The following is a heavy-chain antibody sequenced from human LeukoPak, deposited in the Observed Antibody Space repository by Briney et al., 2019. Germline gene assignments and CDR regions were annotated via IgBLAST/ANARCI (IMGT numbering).Heavy chain of an antibody. V-gene: IGHV3-7*01. CDR2: INQDGTEK. CDR1: GFTFTTYW. D-gene: IGHD3-10*01. CDR3: VKVAKYYYGSETYYFFEH. Sequence: GESLRLTCAASGFTFTTYWMSWVRQFPGKGLEWVANINQDGTEKYYVDSVKGRFTISRDNAKNSLYLQMNSLRVEDTAIYYCVKVAKYYYGSETYYFFEHWGQGTPVTASS. J-gene: IGHJ4*02.